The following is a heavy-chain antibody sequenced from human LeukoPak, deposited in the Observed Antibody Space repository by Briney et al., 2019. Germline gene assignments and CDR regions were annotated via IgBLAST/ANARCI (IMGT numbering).Heavy chain of an antibody. CDR2: ISSSGGST. J-gene: IGHJ6*02. Sequence: GGSLKLSCSASGFTFSSYAMHWVRQAAGKGLEYVSGISSSGGSTYYADSVKGRFTISRDNSKNTLYLQMSSLRAEDTAVYYCAREGFGELLTHYYYYGMDVWGQGTTVTVSS. D-gene: IGHD3-10*01. CDR3: AREGFGELLTHYYYYGMDV. V-gene: IGHV3-64D*09. CDR1: GFTFSSYA.